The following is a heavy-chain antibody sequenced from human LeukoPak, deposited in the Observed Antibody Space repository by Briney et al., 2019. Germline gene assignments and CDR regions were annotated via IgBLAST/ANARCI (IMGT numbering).Heavy chain of an antibody. J-gene: IGHJ1*01. CDR3: ARGSSGWYAYFQH. V-gene: IGHV1-2*02. CDR2: INPNSGGT. D-gene: IGHD6-19*01. CDR1: GYTCTGYY. Sequence: GASVKVSCKASGYTCTGYYMHWVRQAPGQGLEWMGWINPNSGGTNYAQKFQGRVTMTRDTSISTAYMELSRLRSDDTAVYYCARGSSGWYAYFQHWGQGTLVTVSS.